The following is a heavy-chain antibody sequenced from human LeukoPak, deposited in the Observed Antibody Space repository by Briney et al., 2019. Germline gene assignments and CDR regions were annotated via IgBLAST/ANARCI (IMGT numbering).Heavy chain of an antibody. Sequence: SETLSLTCTVFGGSISSYYWSWIRQPAGKGLEWIGRIYTSGSTNYNPSLKSRVTMSVDTSKNQFSLKLSSVTAADTAVYYCARDEYYYDSSGYYFYWGQGTLVTVSS. CDR1: GGSISSYY. D-gene: IGHD3-22*01. CDR2: IYTSGST. J-gene: IGHJ4*02. CDR3: ARDEYYYDSSGYYFY. V-gene: IGHV4-4*07.